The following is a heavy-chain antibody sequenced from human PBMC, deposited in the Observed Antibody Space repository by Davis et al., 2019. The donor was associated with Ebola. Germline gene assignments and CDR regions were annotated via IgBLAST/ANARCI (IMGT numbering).Heavy chain of an antibody. Sequence: LSLSCTVSGGPTNSGAYYWSWIRQLPGKGLEWVGYIYYSGTTYYHPSLKSRLTISIDTSKNQFSLKLSSVTAADTAVYYCARVRSGYPHYYYGMDVWGQGTAVTVSS. CDR3: ARVRSGYPHYYYGMDV. CDR1: GGPTNSGAYY. CDR2: IYYSGTT. V-gene: IGHV4-30-4*01. J-gene: IGHJ6*02. D-gene: IGHD3-22*01.